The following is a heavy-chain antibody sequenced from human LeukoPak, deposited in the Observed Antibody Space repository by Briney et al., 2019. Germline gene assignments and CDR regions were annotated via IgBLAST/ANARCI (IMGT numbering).Heavy chain of an antibody. CDR1: GGTFSSYA. Sequence: SVKVSCKASGGTFSSYAISWVRQAPGQGLEWMGRIIPILGIANYAQKFQGRVTITADKSTSTAYMELSSLRSEDTAVYYCARDLSSGWYLFDYWGQGTLVTVSS. CDR3: ARDLSSGWYLFDY. CDR2: IIPILGIA. D-gene: IGHD6-19*01. J-gene: IGHJ4*02. V-gene: IGHV1-69*04.